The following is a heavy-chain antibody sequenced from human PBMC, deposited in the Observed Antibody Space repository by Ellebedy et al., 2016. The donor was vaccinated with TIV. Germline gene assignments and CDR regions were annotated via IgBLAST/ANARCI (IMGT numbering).Heavy chain of an antibody. J-gene: IGHJ4*02. CDR3: ARLGVIAAAGASDY. Sequence: PGGSLRLSCAASGFTFSSYAMSWVRQAPGKGLEWVSAISGSGGSTYYADSVKGRFTISRDNSKNTLYLRMNSLRAEDTAVYYCARLGVIAAAGASDYWGQGTLVIVSS. CDR2: ISGSGGST. V-gene: IGHV3-23*01. D-gene: IGHD6-13*01. CDR1: GFTFSSYA.